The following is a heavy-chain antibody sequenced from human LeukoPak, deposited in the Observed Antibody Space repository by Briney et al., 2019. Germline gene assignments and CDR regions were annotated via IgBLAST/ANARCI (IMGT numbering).Heavy chain of an antibody. D-gene: IGHD3-16*01. J-gene: IGHJ6*02. CDR1: GFTFSSYS. V-gene: IGHV3-21*04. Sequence: GGSLRLSCAASGFTFSSYSMNWVRQAPGKGLEWVSSISSSSSYIYYAASVRGRFTISRDDSRNTVFLQMNSLRAEDTALYYCAKPSQLGDYPNYFYYGMDVWGQGTSVTVSS. CDR3: AKPSQLGDYPNYFYYGMDV. CDR2: ISSSSSYI.